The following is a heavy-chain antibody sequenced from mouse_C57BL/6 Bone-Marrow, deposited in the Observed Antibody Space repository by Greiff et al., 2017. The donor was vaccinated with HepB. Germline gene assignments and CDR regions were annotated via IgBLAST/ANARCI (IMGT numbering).Heavy chain of an antibody. D-gene: IGHD1-1*01. J-gene: IGHJ2*01. CDR2: ISYDGSN. V-gene: IGHV3-6*01. Sequence: EVKLMESGPGLVKPSQSLSLTCSVTGYSITSGYYWNWIRQFPGNKLEWMGYISYDGSNNYNPSLKNRISITRDTSKNQFFLKLNSVTTEDTATYYCARGPITTVVATDYWGQGTTLTVSS. CDR3: ARGPITTVVATDY. CDR1: GYSITSGYY.